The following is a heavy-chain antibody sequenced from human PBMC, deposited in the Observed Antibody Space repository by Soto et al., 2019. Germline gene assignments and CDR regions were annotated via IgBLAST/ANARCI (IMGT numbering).Heavy chain of an antibody. CDR2: ISYDGSNK. J-gene: IGHJ4*02. CDR3: AKDASPYVVVPAAPVDY. Sequence: QVQLVESGGGVVQPGRSLRLSCVASGFTFSSYGMHWVRQAPGKGLEWVAVISYDGSNKYYADSVKGRFTISRDNSKNTLYLQMNSLRAEDTAVYYCAKDASPYVVVPAAPVDYWGQGTLVTVSS. D-gene: IGHD2-2*01. V-gene: IGHV3-30*18. CDR1: GFTFSSYG.